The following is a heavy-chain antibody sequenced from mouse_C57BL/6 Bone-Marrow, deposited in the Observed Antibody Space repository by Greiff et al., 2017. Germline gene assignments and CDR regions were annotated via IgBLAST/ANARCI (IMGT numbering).Heavy chain of an antibody. V-gene: IGHV1-59*01. J-gene: IGHJ3*01. CDR2: IDPSDSYT. CDR1: GYTFTSYW. Sequence: QVRLQQPGAELVRPGTSVKLSCKASGYTFTSYWMHWVKQRPGQGLEWIGVIDPSDSYTNYNQKFKGKATLTVDTSSSTAYMQLSSLTSEDSAVYYCAEGFAYWGQGTLVTVSA. CDR3: AEGFAY.